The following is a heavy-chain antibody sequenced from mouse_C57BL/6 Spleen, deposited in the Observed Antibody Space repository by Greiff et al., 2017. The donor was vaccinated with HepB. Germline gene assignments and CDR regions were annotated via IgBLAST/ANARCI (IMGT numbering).Heavy chain of an antibody. CDR1: GYTFTSYW. Sequence: QVHVKQSGTELVKPGASVKLSCKASGYTFTSYWMHWVKQRPGQGLEWIGNINPSNGGTNYNEKFKSKATLTVDKSSSTAYMQLSSLTSEDSAVYYWARGGIYYGNYVWYFDVWGTGTTVTVSS. CDR3: ARGGIYYGNYVWYFDV. CDR2: INPSNGGT. J-gene: IGHJ1*03. V-gene: IGHV1-53*01. D-gene: IGHD2-1*01.